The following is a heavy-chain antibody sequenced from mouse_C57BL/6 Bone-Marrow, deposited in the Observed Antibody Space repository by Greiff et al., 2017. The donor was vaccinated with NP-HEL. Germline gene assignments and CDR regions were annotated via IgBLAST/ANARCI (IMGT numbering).Heavy chain of an antibody. D-gene: IGHD1-1*01. V-gene: IGHV1-82*01. CDR2: IYPGDGDT. J-gene: IGHJ2*01. Sequence: QVQLQQSGPELVKPGASVKISCKASGYAFSSSWMNWVKQRPGKGLEWIGRIYPGDGDTNYTGKFKGKATLTADKSSSTAYMQLSSLTSEDSAVYFCASSLYYYGSRGYFDDWGKGTTLTVSA. CDR3: ASSLYYYGSRGYFDD. CDR1: GYAFSSSW.